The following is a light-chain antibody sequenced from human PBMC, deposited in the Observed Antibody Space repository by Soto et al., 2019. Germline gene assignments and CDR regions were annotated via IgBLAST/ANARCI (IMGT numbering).Light chain of an antibody. V-gene: IGKV3-20*01. CDR1: QSVSSSH. CDR2: GAS. Sequence: EIVLTQSPGTLSLSPGERATLSCRASQSVSSSHLAWYQQKPGQAPRLLIYGASSRATGIPDRFSGSGSGTDFTLTISRLEPEDFATYYCQQANSFPLTFGGGTKVEI. J-gene: IGKJ4*01. CDR3: QQANSFPLT.